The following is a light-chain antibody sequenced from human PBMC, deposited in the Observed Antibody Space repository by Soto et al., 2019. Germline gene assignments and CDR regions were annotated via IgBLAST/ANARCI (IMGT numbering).Light chain of an antibody. Sequence: DIQMTQSPSTLSASVGDRVTITCRASQTISSWLAWYQQKPGKAPKLLIYKASTLKSGVPSRFSGSGSGTEFTLTISSLQSEDFAVYYCQQYKNWPLFGQGTRLEIK. V-gene: IGKV1-5*03. CDR3: QQYKNWPL. CDR1: QTISSW. CDR2: KAS. J-gene: IGKJ5*01.